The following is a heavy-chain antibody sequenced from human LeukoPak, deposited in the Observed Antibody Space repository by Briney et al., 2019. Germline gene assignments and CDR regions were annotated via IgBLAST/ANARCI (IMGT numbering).Heavy chain of an antibody. V-gene: IGHV4-34*01. CDR3: GRGRSTSCLDY. CDR1: GGSFSGYY. D-gene: IGHD2-2*01. CDR2: INHSGST. Sequence: SETLSLTCAVYGGSFSGYYWSWIRQPPGKGLEWIGEINHSGSTNYNPSLKSRVTISVDTSKNQFSLKLSSVTAADTAVYYCGRGRSTSCLDYWGQGTLVTVSS. J-gene: IGHJ4*02.